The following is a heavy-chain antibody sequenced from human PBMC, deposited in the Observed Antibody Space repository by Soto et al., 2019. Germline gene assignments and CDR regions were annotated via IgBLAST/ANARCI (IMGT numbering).Heavy chain of an antibody. CDR3: SRHLYGRAFGV. CDR1: GYTFTSYH. CDR2: INTFDGHT. Sequence: QPQLVQSGPEMERPGASLKVSCKASGYTFTSYHVSWVRQAPGQGREWMGWINTFDGHTNYSQKFQGRVSMTTHRCTYTAYIELTSLRPDDTVIYYCSRHLYGRAFGVWGQGTVVSVAS. J-gene: IGHJ3*01. D-gene: IGHD3-10*01. V-gene: IGHV1-18*01.